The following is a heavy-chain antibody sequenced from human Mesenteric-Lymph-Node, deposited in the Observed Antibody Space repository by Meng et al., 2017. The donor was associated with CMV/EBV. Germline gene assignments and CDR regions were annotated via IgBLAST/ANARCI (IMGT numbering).Heavy chain of an antibody. J-gene: IGHJ5*02. D-gene: IGHD6-13*01. Sequence: GSLRLSCAVYGGSFSGYYWSWIRQPPGKGLEWIGEINHSGSTNYNPSLKSRVTISVDTSKNQFSLKLSSVTAADTSVYYCARHGFGSTWGWFDPWGQGTLVTVSS. V-gene: IGHV4-34*01. CDR3: ARHGFGSTWGWFDP. CDR1: GGSFSGYY. CDR2: INHSGST.